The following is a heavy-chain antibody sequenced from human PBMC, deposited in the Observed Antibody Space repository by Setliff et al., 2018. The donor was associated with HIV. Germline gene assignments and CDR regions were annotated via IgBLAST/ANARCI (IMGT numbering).Heavy chain of an antibody. CDR2: IYSSGST. J-gene: IGHJ4*02. Sequence: PSETLSLTCTVSGVSISSGSYYWSWIRQHPGKGLEWIGYIYSSGSTYYNPSLKSRVSISLDMSANLFSLKMNSVTAADTAVYFCAALTTGYYFDYWGQGTLVTVSS. CDR1: GVSISSGSYY. D-gene: IGHD4-17*01. V-gene: IGHV4-31*03. CDR3: AALTTGYYFDY.